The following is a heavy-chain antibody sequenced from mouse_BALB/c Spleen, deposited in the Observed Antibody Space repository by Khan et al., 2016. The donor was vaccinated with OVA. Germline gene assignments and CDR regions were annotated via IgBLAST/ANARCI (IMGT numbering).Heavy chain of an antibody. CDR2: IYPGSGNI. V-gene: IGHV1-77*01. CDR1: GYTFTDHY. D-gene: IGHD6-1*01. Sequence: QVQLQQSGAELARPGASVKMSCKASGYTFTDHYITWVKQRTGQGLEWIGEIYPGSGNIYYNENFKGKATLTADKSSSTAYMHLSSLTSEDSAVYFCARVDTTSPDYWGPGTTLTVSS. CDR3: ARVDTTSPDY. J-gene: IGHJ2*01.